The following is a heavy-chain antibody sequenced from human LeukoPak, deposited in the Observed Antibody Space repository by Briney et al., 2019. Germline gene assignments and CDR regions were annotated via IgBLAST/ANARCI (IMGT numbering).Heavy chain of an antibody. CDR2: INKNGGT. CDR3: AREHKSYGDYPYYFDS. V-gene: IGHV4-30-4*01. CDR1: SDSISSGDYY. J-gene: IGHJ4*02. Sequence: SQTLSLTCTVSSDSISSGDYYWSWIRQPAGTGLEFIGYINKNGGTYYNPPLKSRVSMSIDTSKNQFSLKLASVTAADTAVYFCAREHKSYGDYPYYFDSWGQGTLVTVSS. D-gene: IGHD4-17*01.